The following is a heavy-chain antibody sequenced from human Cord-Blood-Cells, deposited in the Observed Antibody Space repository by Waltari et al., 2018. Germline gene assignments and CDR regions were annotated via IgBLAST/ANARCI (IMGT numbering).Heavy chain of an antibody. CDR2: IRSKAYGGTT. D-gene: IGHD2-21*02. J-gene: IGHJ6*02. CDR3: TRQGDYYYYYGMDV. Sequence: EVQLVESGGGLVQPGRSLRLSCTASGFTFGDYAMSWVRQAPGKGLEWVGFIRSKAYGGTTEYAASVKGRFTISRDDSKSIAYLQMNSLKTEDTAVYYCTRQGDYYYYYGMDVWGQGTTVTVSS. CDR1: GFTFGDYA. V-gene: IGHV3-49*04.